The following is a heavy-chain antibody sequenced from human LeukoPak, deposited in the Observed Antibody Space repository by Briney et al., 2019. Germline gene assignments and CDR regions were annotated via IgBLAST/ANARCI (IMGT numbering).Heavy chain of an antibody. V-gene: IGHV3-66*01. Sequence: GGSLRLSCAASGFTVSSNYMSWVRQAPGKGLEWVSVICSGGSTYYADSVKGRFTISRDNSKNTLYLQMNSLRAEDTAVYYCARSDSSGYYAYWGQGTLVTVSS. J-gene: IGHJ4*02. CDR2: ICSGGST. CDR3: ARSDSSGYYAY. D-gene: IGHD3-22*01. CDR1: GFTVSSNY.